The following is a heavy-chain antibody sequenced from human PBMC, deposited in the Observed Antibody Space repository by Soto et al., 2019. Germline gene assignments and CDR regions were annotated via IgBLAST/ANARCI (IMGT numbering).Heavy chain of an antibody. D-gene: IGHD3-10*01. CDR2: MSYDGTNNK. V-gene: IGHV3-30-3*02. Sequence: GGSLRLSCVASGFTFNRYAMHWVRQAPGKGLEWVAVMSYDGTNNKFYPDSVKGRFIISRDNSKNTLYLQMNSLRDEDTAVYYCAKNYVGSEYYYNAFDYWGQGTLVTVSS. J-gene: IGHJ4*02. CDR3: AKNYVGSEYYYNAFDY. CDR1: GFTFNRYA.